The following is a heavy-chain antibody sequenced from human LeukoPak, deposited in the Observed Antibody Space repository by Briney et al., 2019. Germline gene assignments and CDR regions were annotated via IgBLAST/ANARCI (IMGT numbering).Heavy chain of an antibody. D-gene: IGHD5-12*01. Sequence: SETLSLTCAVSGYSISSGYYWGWIRQPPGKGLEWIGSIYHSGSTYYNRPLKSRVTISVDTSKNQFSLKLSSVTAADTAVYYCARGVGYSGYPYFDYWGQGTLVTVSS. J-gene: IGHJ4*02. CDR3: ARGVGYSGYPYFDY. V-gene: IGHV4-38-2*01. CDR2: IYHSGST. CDR1: GYSISSGYY.